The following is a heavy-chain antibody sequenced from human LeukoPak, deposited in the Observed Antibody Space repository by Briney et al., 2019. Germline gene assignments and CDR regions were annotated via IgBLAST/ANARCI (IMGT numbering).Heavy chain of an antibody. Sequence: ASVKVSCKASGYTFTGYYMHWVRQAPGQGLEWMGWINPNSGGTNYAQKFQGWVTMTRDTSISTAYMELSRLRSDDTAVYYCAIIQDSGYDPDYWGQGTLVTVSS. CDR3: AIIQDSGYDPDY. V-gene: IGHV1-2*04. CDR1: GYTFTGYY. CDR2: INPNSGGT. D-gene: IGHD5-12*01. J-gene: IGHJ4*02.